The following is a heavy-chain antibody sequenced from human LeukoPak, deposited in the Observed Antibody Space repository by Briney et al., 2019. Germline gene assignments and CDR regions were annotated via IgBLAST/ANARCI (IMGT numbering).Heavy chain of an antibody. CDR2: INHSGST. CDR3: ARERLPYYYGSGSPRGGAFDI. CDR1: GGPFSGYY. J-gene: IGHJ3*02. D-gene: IGHD3-10*01. V-gene: IGHV4-34*01. Sequence: SETLSLTCAVYGGPFSGYYWSWIRQPPGKGLEWIGEINHSGSTNYNPSLKSRVTISVDTSKNQFSLKLSSVTAADTAVYYCARERLPYYYGSGSPRGGAFDIWGQGTMVTVSS.